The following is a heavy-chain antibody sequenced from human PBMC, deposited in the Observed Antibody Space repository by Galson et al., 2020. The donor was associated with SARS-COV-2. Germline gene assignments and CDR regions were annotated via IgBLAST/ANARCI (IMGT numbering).Heavy chain of an antibody. CDR1: GGSFSGYY. V-gene: IGHV4-34*01. J-gene: IGHJ6*02. Sequence: SETLSLTCAVYGGSFSGYYWSWIRPHPGKRLEWLGEINHSGSTHSNPSLKSRVTISVDTSKNQFSLKLSSVTAADTAVYYCARDYPEYGMDVWGQGTTVTVSS. CDR2: INHSGST. D-gene: IGHD1-26*01. CDR3: ARDYPEYGMDV.